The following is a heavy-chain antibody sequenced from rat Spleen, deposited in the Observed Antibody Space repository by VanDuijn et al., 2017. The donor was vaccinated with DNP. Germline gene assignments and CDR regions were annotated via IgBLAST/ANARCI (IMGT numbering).Heavy chain of an antibody. CDR2: INTDGGS. J-gene: IGHJ2*01. V-gene: IGHV5-25*01. D-gene: IGHD1-11*01. Sequence: EVRLVESGGGLVQPGGSLRLSCAASGFTFTDNDMAWVRQAPKKGLEWVASINTDGGSYYPDSVKGRFTISRHNAENTVYLQMNSLRSEDTATYYCAKGGDYGGFDYWGQGVMVTVSS. CDR1: GFTFTDND. CDR3: AKGGDYGGFDY.